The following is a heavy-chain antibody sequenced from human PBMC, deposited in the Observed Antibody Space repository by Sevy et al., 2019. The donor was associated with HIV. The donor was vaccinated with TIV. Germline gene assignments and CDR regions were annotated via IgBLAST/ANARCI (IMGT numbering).Heavy chain of an antibody. J-gene: IGHJ6*02. CDR2: INHSGST. D-gene: IGHD6-13*01. CDR3: ARLQYGSSWYYYGMDV. Sequence: SETLSLTCAVYGGSFSGYYWSWIRQPPGKGLEWIGEINHSGSTNYNPSLKSRVTISVDTSKNQFSLKLSSVTASDTAVYYCARLQYGSSWYYYGMDVWGQGTTVTVSS. CDR1: GGSFSGYY. V-gene: IGHV4-34*01.